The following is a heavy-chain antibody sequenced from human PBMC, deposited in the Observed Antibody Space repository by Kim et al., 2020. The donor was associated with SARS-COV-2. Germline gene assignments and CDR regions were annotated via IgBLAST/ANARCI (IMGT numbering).Heavy chain of an antibody. V-gene: IGHV1-46*01. CDR3: ARDIMARSYYYMDV. D-gene: IGHD3-16*01. Sequence: AQKFQGRVTMTRDTSTSTVYMELSSLRSEDTAVYYCARDIMARSYYYMDVWGKGTTVTVSS. J-gene: IGHJ6*03.